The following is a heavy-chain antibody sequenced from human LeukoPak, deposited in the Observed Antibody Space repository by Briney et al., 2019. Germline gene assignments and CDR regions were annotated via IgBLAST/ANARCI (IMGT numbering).Heavy chain of an antibody. V-gene: IGHV3-48*03. J-gene: IGHJ5*02. CDR3: ARGAYSNGWYWFDP. D-gene: IGHD6-19*01. Sequence: GGSLRLSCAASGFTFSDYEMNWVRQAPGKGLEWVSYITSSSTTIYYADSVKGRFTISRDNAKSSLYLQMDSLRAEDTALYYCARGAYSNGWYWFDPWGQGTLVTVSS. CDR2: ITSSSTTI. CDR1: GFTFSDYE.